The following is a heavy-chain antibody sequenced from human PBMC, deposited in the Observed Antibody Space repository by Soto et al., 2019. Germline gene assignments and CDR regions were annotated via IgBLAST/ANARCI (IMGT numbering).Heavy chain of an antibody. J-gene: IGHJ6*02. CDR2: INHSGST. Sequence: SETLSLTCAVYGGSFSAYYWSWIRQPPGKGLEWIGIINHSGSTNYNPSLKSRVTISVDTSKNQFSLKLSSVTAADTAEYYCARADGYYYGSSYCYHGMDVWGQGTPVTVSS. CDR1: GGSFSAYY. D-gene: IGHD5-18*01. CDR3: ARADGYYYGSSYCYHGMDV. V-gene: IGHV4-34*01.